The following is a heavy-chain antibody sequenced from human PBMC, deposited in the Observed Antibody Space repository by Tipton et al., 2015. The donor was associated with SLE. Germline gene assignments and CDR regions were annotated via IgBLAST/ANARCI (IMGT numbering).Heavy chain of an antibody. J-gene: IGHJ4*02. D-gene: IGHD3/OR15-3a*01. Sequence: TLSLTCTVSGGSIVGNYCSWIRQPPGKGLEWVGYIYYSESANYNPSLNSRVSISVDTSHNQFSLKLTSVTAADTAMYYCAQRSSFLTGHYTDWGQGTLVTVSS. V-gene: IGHV4-59*03. CDR1: GGSIVGNY. CDR3: AQRSSFLTGHYTD. CDR2: IYYSESA.